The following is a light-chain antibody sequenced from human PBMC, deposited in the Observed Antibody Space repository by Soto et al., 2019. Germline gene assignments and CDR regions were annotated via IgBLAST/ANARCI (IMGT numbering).Light chain of an antibody. CDR3: PSYDSSLSGSV. V-gene: IGLV1-40*01. Sequence: QLVLTQPPSVSGAPGQRVTISCTGSSSNIGAGYDVHWYQQLPGTAPKLLIYGNSNRPSGVPDRFSGSKSGTSASLAITGLQAEDEADYYCPSYDSSLSGSVFGGGPKLTVL. CDR2: GNS. CDR1: SSNIGAGYD. J-gene: IGLJ3*02.